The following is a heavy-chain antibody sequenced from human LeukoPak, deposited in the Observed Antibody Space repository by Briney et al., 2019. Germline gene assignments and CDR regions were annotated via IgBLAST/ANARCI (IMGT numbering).Heavy chain of an antibody. V-gene: IGHV3-7*03. Sequence: GGSLRLSCTASGFSFSSFWMSWVRQAPGKGLEWVANIKDDGSVKNHVDSLKGRFSISRDNARNSLYLQISSLRAEDTAVYYCAKGGYPNWFDPWGQGTLVTVSS. D-gene: IGHD5-18*01. J-gene: IGHJ5*02. CDR1: GFSFSSFW. CDR2: IKDDGSVK. CDR3: AKGGYPNWFDP.